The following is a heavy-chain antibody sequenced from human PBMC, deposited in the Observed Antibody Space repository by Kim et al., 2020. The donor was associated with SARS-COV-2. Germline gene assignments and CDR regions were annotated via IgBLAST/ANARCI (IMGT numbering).Heavy chain of an antibody. J-gene: IGHJ4*02. CDR2: IYPGDSDT. D-gene: IGHD3-10*01. V-gene: IGHV5-51*01. CDR1: GYSFTSYW. CDR3: ARHSGVGSGSYYNPFDY. Sequence: GESLKISRKGSGYSFTSYWIGWVRQMPGKGLEWMGIIYPGDSDTRYSPSFQGQVTISADKSISTAYLQWSSLKASDTAMYYCARHSGVGSGSYYNPFDYWGQGTLVTVSS.